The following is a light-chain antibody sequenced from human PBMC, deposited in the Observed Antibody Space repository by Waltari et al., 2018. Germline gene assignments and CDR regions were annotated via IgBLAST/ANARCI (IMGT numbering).Light chain of an antibody. CDR1: QGINNW. CDR2: GAS. CDR3: QQGNSFPPT. J-gene: IGKJ1*01. V-gene: IGKV1-12*01. Sequence: DIQMTQSPSSVSASVGDRVIITCRASQGINNWLAWYQQKPGKAPKLLIYGASVLQTGVPSRFSGTGSGTEFTLTINNLQPEDFATYFCQQGNSFPPTFGQGTKVDVK.